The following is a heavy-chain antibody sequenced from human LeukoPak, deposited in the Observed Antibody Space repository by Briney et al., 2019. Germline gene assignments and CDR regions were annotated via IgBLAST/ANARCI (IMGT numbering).Heavy chain of an antibody. Sequence: SETLSLTCTVSGGSISSYYWSWIRQPAGKGLEWIGRIYTSGSTNYNPSLKSRVTMSVDTSKNQFSLKLSSVTAADTAVYYCARDGAVGLWFYYMDVWGKGTTVTVSS. D-gene: IGHD5-18*01. CDR3: ARDGAVGLWFYYMDV. CDR2: IYTSGST. CDR1: GGSISSYY. J-gene: IGHJ6*03. V-gene: IGHV4-4*07.